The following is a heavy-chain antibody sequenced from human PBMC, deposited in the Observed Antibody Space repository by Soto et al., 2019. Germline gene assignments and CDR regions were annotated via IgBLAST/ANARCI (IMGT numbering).Heavy chain of an antibody. J-gene: IGHJ4*02. CDR1: GFTFTRYS. Sequence: GGSLRLSCAASGFTFTRYSMNWVRQAPGKGLEWVSSISSTTTYIYYGDSMKGRFTISRDNAKNSLYLEMNSLRAEDTAVYYCARESEDLTSNFDYWGQGTLVTVSS. CDR2: ISSTTTYI. V-gene: IGHV3-21*06. CDR3: ARESEDLTSNFDY.